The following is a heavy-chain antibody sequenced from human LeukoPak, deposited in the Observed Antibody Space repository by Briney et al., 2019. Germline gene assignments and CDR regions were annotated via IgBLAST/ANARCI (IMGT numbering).Heavy chain of an antibody. D-gene: IGHD3-22*01. CDR1: GFTFSSYA. V-gene: IGHV3-23*01. J-gene: IGHJ4*02. Sequence: GGSLRLSCAASGFTFSSYAMSWVRKAPGKGLEWVSAISGSGGSTYYADSVKGRFTISRDNSKNTLYLQMNSLRAEDTAVYYCAKEAPYYYDSSFVAPDYWGQGTLVTVSS. CDR3: AKEAPYYYDSSFVAPDY. CDR2: ISGSGGST.